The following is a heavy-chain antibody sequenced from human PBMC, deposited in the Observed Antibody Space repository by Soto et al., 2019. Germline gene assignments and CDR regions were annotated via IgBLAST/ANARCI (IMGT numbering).Heavy chain of an antibody. CDR3: ATTRGLAVGGSFDY. V-gene: IGHV4-39*01. CDR2: LYDGNT. CDR1: GGSITRRSSY. D-gene: IGHD3-10*01. Sequence: PSETLSLTCIVSGGSITRRSSYWAWIRQPPGKGLEWVGTLYDGNTYHNPSLRSRITIAVDTSKNQFSLKLNSVAAADTAFYYCATTRGLAVGGSFDYWGQGMLVTSPQ. J-gene: IGHJ4*02.